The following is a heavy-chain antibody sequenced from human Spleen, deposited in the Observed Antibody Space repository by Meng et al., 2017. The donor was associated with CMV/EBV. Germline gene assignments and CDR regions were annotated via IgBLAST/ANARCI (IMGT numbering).Heavy chain of an antibody. CDR3: ARPGGTYYWYFDY. J-gene: IGHJ4*02. Sequence: SETLSLTCAVYGGSFRGYYWSWIRQPPGKGLEWIGEINHSGSTNYNPSLKSRVTISVDTSKNQFSLKLTSVTAADTAVYYCARPGGTYYWYFDYWGQGTLVTVSS. D-gene: IGHD1-26*01. CDR1: GGSFRGYY. CDR2: INHSGST. V-gene: IGHV4-34*01.